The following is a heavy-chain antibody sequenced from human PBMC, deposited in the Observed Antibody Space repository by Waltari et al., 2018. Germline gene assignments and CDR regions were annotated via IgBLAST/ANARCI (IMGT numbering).Heavy chain of an antibody. J-gene: IGHJ3*02. CDR3: AGFNTMVQGGGSAFDI. Sequence: QLQLQTYGSGLVQPSQTLSLTCAVSGGSISRGGYSASLIRPPQGKGLEWIGYIYHSGSTSFNPSLKSRVTISVDRSKTQFSLKLSSVTAADTAVYYCAGFNTMVQGGGSAFDIWGQGTMVTVSS. CDR2: IYHSGST. V-gene: IGHV4-30-2*01. D-gene: IGHD3-10*01. CDR1: GGSISRGGYS.